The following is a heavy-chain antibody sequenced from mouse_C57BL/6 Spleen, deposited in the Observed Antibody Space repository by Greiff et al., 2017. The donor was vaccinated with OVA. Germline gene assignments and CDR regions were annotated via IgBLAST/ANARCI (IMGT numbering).Heavy chain of an antibody. CDR3: ARDRGTTVVAYYAMDY. CDR1: GFTFSSYA. D-gene: IGHD1-1*01. CDR2: ISDGGSYT. Sequence: EVKLMESGGGLVKPGGSLKLSCAASGFTFSSYAMSWVRQTPEKRLEWVATISDGGSYTYYPDNVKGRFTISRDNAKNNLYLQMSHLKSEDTAMYYCARDRGTTVVAYYAMDYWGQGTSVTVSS. V-gene: IGHV5-4*01. J-gene: IGHJ4*01.